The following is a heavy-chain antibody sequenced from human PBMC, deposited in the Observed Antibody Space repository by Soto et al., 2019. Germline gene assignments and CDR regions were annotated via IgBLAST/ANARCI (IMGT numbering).Heavy chain of an antibody. CDR3: ARQRTTVVTQAYFDH. D-gene: IGHD4-17*01. J-gene: IGHJ4*02. V-gene: IGHV4-39*01. CDR1: GGSITSSSYY. CDR2: IYYSGRS. Sequence: SETLSLTCTVSGGSITSSSYYWGWIRQPPGKGLEWIGGIYYSGRSYYNPSLKSRVTMSVDTSKNQFSLTLNSVTAADAAVYYCARQRTTVVTQAYFDHWGQGTLVTVS.